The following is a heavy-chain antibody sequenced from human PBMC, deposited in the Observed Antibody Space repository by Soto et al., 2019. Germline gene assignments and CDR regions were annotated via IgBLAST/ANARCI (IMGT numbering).Heavy chain of an antibody. Sequence: QVQLQESGPGLVKPLETLSLTCTVPGGSITSYYWSWVRQPPGKGLEWIGYIYDNGNINYNPSLKSRLTISLDTSKNQFSLRLSSVTAADTAVYYCATGRVYFGSEYWGQGTLVTVSS. CDR2: IYDNGNI. D-gene: IGHD3-10*01. CDR3: ATGRVYFGSEY. CDR1: GGSITSYY. V-gene: IGHV4-59*01. J-gene: IGHJ4*02.